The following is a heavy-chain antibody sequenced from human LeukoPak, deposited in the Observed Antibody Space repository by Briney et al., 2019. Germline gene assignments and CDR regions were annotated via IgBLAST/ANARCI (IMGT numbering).Heavy chain of an antibody. V-gene: IGHV3-13*01. CDR3: ARAAYSSTWYSRYFDL. CDR1: GFTFRSYD. Sequence: PGGSLRLSCAASGFTFRSYDMHWVRQATGKGLDWVSGIGTAGEIYYPGSVKGRFTISRENAKNSLYLQMNSLRAGDTAVYYCARAAYSSTWYSRYFDLWGRGTLVTVSS. D-gene: IGHD6-13*01. J-gene: IGHJ2*01. CDR2: IGTAGEI.